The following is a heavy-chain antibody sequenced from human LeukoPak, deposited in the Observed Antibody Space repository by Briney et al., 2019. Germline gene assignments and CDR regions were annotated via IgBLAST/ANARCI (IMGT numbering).Heavy chain of an antibody. D-gene: IGHD2-15*01. Sequence: GGSLRLSWAASGFTFSSYSMKWVRQAPGKWLEWVSSISSSGSYIYYAGSVTGRFTICRDNAKNSLYLQMNSLRAEDTAVYYCASCSGGSCYSGRIDYWGQGTLVTVS. V-gene: IGHV3-21*01. J-gene: IGHJ4*02. CDR2: ISSSGSYI. CDR1: GFTFSSYS. CDR3: ASCSGGSCYSGRIDY.